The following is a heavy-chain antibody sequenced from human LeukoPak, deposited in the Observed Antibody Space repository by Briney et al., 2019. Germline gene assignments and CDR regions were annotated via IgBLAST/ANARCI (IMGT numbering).Heavy chain of an antibody. D-gene: IGHD6-6*01. CDR2: IYPGDSDT. J-gene: IGHJ4*02. CDR3: ARYSSSFAGGFDY. V-gene: IGHV5-51*01. Sequence: GESLKISCKGSGYSFTSYWIGWVRQMPGKGLERMGIIYPGDSDTRYSPSFQGQVTISADKSISTAYLQWSSLKASDTAMYYCARYSSSFAGGFDYWGQGTLVTVSS. CDR1: GYSFTSYW.